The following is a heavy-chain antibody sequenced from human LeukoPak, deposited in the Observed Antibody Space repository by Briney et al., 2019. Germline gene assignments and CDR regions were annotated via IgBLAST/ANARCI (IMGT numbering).Heavy chain of an antibody. CDR3: AREWQWLVTDAFDI. V-gene: IGHV3-30*04. Sequence: PGRSLRLSCAASGFTFSSYAMHWVRQAPGKGLEWVAVISYDGSNKYYADSVKGRFTISRDNSKNTLYLQMNSLRAEDTAVYYCAREWQWLVTDAFDIWGQGTMVTVSS. D-gene: IGHD6-19*01. CDR2: ISYDGSNK. CDR1: GFTFSSYA. J-gene: IGHJ3*02.